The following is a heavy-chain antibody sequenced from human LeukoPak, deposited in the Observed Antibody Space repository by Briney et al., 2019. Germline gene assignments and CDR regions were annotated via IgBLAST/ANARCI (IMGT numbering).Heavy chain of an antibody. Sequence: ASVKVSCKASGGTFSSYAISWVRQAPGQGLEWMGGIIPIFGTANYAQKFQGRVTITADESTSTAYMELSSLRSEDTAVYYCGRAGTYYYDSSGYPYFDYWGQGTLVTVSS. V-gene: IGHV1-69*13. CDR3: GRAGTYYYDSSGYPYFDY. CDR2: IIPIFGTA. J-gene: IGHJ4*02. CDR1: GGTFSSYA. D-gene: IGHD3-22*01.